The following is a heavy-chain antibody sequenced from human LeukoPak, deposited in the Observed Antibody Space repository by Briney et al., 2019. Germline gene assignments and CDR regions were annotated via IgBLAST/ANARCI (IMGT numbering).Heavy chain of an antibody. CDR1: GYTFTSYG. V-gene: IGHV1-18*01. J-gene: IGHJ4*02. D-gene: IGHD6-19*01. CDR3: ARDAGLAVAGTWGY. Sequence: VASVKVSCKASGYTFTSYGISWVRQAPGQGLEWMGWISAYNGNTNYAQKLQGRVTMTTDTSTSTAYMELRSLRSDDTAVYYCARDAGLAVAGTWGYWGQGTLVTVSS. CDR2: ISAYNGNT.